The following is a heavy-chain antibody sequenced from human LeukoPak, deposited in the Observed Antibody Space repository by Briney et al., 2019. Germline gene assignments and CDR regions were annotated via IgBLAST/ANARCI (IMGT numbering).Heavy chain of an antibody. D-gene: IGHD3-16*01. Sequence: SETLSLTCNVSGDSITSTYYWGWIRQPPGKGLEWIGYIYYSGSTNYNPSLKSRVTISVDTSMNQFSLKLSSVTAADTAVYYCARDSAGGRRWYFDLWGRGTLVTVSS. J-gene: IGHJ2*01. CDR2: IYYSGST. V-gene: IGHV4-59*01. CDR3: ARDSAGGRRWYFDL. CDR1: GDSITSTYY.